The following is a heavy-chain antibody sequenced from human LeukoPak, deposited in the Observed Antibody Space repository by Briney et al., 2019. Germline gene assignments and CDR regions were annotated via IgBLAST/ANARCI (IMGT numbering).Heavy chain of an antibody. Sequence: SETLSLTCTVSGGSISSHYWSWIRQPPGKGLEWIGYIYYSGSTNYNPSLKSRVTISVDTSKNQFSLKLSSVTAADTAVYYCARLVYATLVDYYCMDVWGKGTTVTVSS. CDR2: IYYSGST. CDR3: ARLVYATLVDYYCMDV. CDR1: GGSISSHY. V-gene: IGHV4-59*11. J-gene: IGHJ6*03. D-gene: IGHD2-8*01.